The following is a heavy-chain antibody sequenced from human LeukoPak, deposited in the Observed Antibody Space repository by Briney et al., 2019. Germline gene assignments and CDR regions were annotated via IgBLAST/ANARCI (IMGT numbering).Heavy chain of an antibody. CDR2: ISGSGGST. J-gene: IGHJ3*02. D-gene: IGHD3-10*01. V-gene: IGHV3-23*01. Sequence: GGSLRLSCVSSGFSFSNYAMSWVRQAPGKGLEWVSSISGSGGSTHYADSVKGRFTISRDSPKNTVYLQMDSLRAEDTAVYYCARGAEKILSFGEYPSDAFDIWGQGTMVSVTS. CDR3: ARGAEKILSFGEYPSDAFDI. CDR1: GFSFSNYA.